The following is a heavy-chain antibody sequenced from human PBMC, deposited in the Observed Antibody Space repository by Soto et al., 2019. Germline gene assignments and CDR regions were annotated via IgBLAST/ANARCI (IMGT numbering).Heavy chain of an antibody. Sequence: GASVKVSCKASGYIFISYAIHWVRQAPGQRLEWMGWISAGNGNTRYSQNFQGRVTITRDTSASTVYMELSSLRSEDTAVYYCARSTIGYCISTSCYMGAFDIWG. CDR1: GYIFISYA. V-gene: IGHV1-3*01. J-gene: IGHJ3*02. CDR2: ISAGNGNT. D-gene: IGHD2-2*02. CDR3: ARSTIGYCISTSCYMGAFDI.